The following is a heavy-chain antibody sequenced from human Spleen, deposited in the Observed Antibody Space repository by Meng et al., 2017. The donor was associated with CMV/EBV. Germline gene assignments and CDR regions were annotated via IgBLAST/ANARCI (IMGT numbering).Heavy chain of an antibody. V-gene: IGHV1-69*10. CDR3: AKDLAGGYYYYYGMVV. D-gene: IGHD3-10*01. CDR1: GGTFSSYA. Sequence: SVKVSCKASGGTFSSYAISWVLQAPGQGLEWMGGIIPILGIANYAQKFQGRVTITAEKSTSTAYMELRSLRSEDTAVYYRAKDLAGGYYYYYGMVVWGQGTTVTVSS. CDR2: IIPILGIA. J-gene: IGHJ6*02.